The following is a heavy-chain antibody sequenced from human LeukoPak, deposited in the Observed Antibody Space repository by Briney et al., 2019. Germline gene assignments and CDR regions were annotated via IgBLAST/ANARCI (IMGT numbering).Heavy chain of an antibody. CDR1: GYTFTGYY. CDR2: INPNSGGT. D-gene: IGHD6-6*01. Sequence: ASVTVSCKASGYTFTGYYMHWVRPAPGQGQEWMGLINPNSGGTNYAQKFQDRVTMTRDTSISTPYMDLSRLRSDVTALYYCARNLEYSSSSGGWFDPWGQGTLVTVSS. V-gene: IGHV1-2*02. CDR3: ARNLEYSSSSGGWFDP. J-gene: IGHJ5*02.